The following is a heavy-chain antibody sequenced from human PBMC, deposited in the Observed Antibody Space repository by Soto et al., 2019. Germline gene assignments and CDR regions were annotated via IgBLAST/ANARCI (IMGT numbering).Heavy chain of an antibody. CDR2: ISGDSGNT. Sequence: ASVKVSCKASGYMFTKSAMHWVRQAPGQRLEWMGWISGDSGNTKYSPKLQDRVTITRGTSASTAYMELSSLRSEDTALYYCARDGVAAGNINFDYWGQGTLVTVSS. CDR3: ARDGVAAGNINFDY. V-gene: IGHV1-3*01. D-gene: IGHD6-19*01. J-gene: IGHJ4*03. CDR1: GYMFTKSA.